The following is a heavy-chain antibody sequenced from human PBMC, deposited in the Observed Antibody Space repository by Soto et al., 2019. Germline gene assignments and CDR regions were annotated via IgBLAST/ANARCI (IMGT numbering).Heavy chain of an antibody. J-gene: IGHJ4*02. Sequence: GGSLRLSCAASGFSFSAYAMNWVRQAPGKGLEWVSYISSSSGAIYYADSVKGRFTIVRDNAKSSVFLQMNSLRDEDTALYYCASDPSLGSTFYYYLESWGQGTPVTVSS. D-gene: IGHD5-12*01. CDR2: ISSSSGAI. CDR3: ASDPSLGSTFYYYLES. V-gene: IGHV3-48*02. CDR1: GFSFSAYA.